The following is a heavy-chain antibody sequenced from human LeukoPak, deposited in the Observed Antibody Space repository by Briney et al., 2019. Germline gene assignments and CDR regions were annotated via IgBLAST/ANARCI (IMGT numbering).Heavy chain of an antibody. J-gene: IGHJ3*02. CDR2: IYHSEST. CDR3: ARGGYTYGFDAFDI. D-gene: IGHD5-18*01. CDR1: GGSISSSSYY. V-gene: IGHV4-39*07. Sequence: PSETLSLTCTVSGGSISSSSYYWGWIRQPPGKGLEWIGSIYHSESTYYNPSLKSRVTISVDTSKNQFSLKLSSVTAADTAVYYCARGGYTYGFDAFDIWGQGTMVTVSS.